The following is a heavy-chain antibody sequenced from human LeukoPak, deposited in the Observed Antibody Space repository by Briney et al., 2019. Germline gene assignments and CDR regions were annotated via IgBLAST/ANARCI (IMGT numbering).Heavy chain of an antibody. Sequence: PSETLSLTCAVYGGSFSGYYWSWIRQTPGKGLEWIGEINHSGSTNYNPSLKSRVTISVDTSKNQFSLKLSSVTAADTAVYYCARRTGYSSSWYAGNYFDYWGQGTLVTVSS. V-gene: IGHV4-34*01. CDR3: ARRTGYSSSWYAGNYFDY. J-gene: IGHJ4*02. CDR2: INHSGST. CDR1: GGSFSGYY. D-gene: IGHD6-13*01.